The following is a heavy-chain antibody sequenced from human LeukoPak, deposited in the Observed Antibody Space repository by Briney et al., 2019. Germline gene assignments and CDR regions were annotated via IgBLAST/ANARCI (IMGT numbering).Heavy chain of an antibody. V-gene: IGHV1-2*02. J-gene: IGHJ6*03. CDR2: INPNSGGT. CDR1: GYTFTGYY. D-gene: IGHD2-21*01. CDR3: ARQAYCGSDCYYYYMDV. Sequence: ASVKVSCKASGYTFTGYYMHWVRQAPGQGLEWMGWINPNSGGTNYAQNFQGRVTMTRDTSISTAYMELSRLRSDETAVYHCARQAYCGSDCYYYYMDVWGTGTTVTVSS.